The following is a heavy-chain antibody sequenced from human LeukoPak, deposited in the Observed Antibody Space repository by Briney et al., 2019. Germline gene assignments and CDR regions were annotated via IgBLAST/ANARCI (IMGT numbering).Heavy chain of an antibody. CDR2: ISAYNGNT. D-gene: IGHD6-19*01. Sequence: ASVKVSCKASGGTFSSYAISWVRQAPGQGLEWMGWISAYNGNTNYAQKLQGRVTMTTDTSTSTAYMELRSLRSDDTAVYYCARDIKSYSSGSHYWGQGTLVTVSS. V-gene: IGHV1-18*01. CDR1: GGTFSSYA. CDR3: ARDIKSYSSGSHY. J-gene: IGHJ4*02.